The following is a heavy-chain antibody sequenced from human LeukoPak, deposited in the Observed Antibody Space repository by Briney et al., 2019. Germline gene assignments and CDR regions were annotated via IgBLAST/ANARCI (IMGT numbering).Heavy chain of an antibody. CDR3: ARDSSSYYFDY. CDR1: GFSVTSNH. J-gene: IGHJ4*02. V-gene: IGHV3-66*01. Sequence: QPGGSLRLSCAASGFSVTSNHMNWVRQAPGKGLEWVLIIYTGGTTHYADSLNDRFTISRDDSINTLYLQMNSLIAEDTAVYYCARDSSSYYFDYWGQGTLVTVSS. D-gene: IGHD6-6*01. CDR2: IYTGGTT.